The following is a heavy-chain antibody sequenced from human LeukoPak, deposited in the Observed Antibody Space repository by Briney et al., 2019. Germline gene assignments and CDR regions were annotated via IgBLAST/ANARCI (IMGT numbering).Heavy chain of an antibody. D-gene: IGHD3-9*01. V-gene: IGHV4-34*01. Sequence: SETLSLTRAVYGGSFSGYYWSWIRQPPGKGLEWIGEINHSGSTNYNPSLKSRVTISVDTSKNQFSLKLSSVTAADTAVYYCASRSALTGYLYYYYGMDVWGKGTTVTVSS. J-gene: IGHJ6*04. CDR2: INHSGST. CDR3: ASRSALTGYLYYYYGMDV. CDR1: GGSFSGYY.